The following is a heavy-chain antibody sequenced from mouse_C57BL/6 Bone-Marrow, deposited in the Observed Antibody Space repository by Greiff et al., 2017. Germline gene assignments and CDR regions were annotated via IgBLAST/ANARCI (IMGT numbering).Heavy chain of an antibody. CDR1: GFTFSSYT. J-gene: IGHJ1*03. Sequence: EVMLVESGEGLVKPGGSLKLSCAASGFTFSSYTMSWVRQTPEKRLQWVAAISGGGGNTYYPDSVKGRFTISRDNDKNRLYLQMSSLRSEDTALYYCSRQVTTVLATKYFDVWGTGTTVTVSS. CDR2: ISGGGGNT. V-gene: IGHV5-9*01. D-gene: IGHD1-1*01. CDR3: SRQVTTVLATKYFDV.